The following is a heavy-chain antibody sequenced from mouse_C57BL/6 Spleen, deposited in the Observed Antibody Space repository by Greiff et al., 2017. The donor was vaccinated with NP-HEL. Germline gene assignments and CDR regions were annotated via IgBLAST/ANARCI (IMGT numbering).Heavy chain of an antibody. CDR3: ARYSKGYYAMDD. D-gene: IGHD2-5*01. J-gene: IGHJ4*01. CDR1: GFSLTSYG. CDR2: IWSDGIT. Sequence: VKLQESGPGLVAPSQSLSITCTVSGFSLTSYGVHWVRQPPGKGLEWLVVIWSDGITTYNSAPKSRLSSSKDKSKSQVFLKMNSLQADDTGLYDCARYSKGYYAMDDWGQGTSVTVSS. V-gene: IGHV2-6*03.